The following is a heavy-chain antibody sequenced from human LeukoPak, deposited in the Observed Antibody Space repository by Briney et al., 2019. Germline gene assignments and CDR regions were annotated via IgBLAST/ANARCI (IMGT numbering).Heavy chain of an antibody. CDR3: ARQGTAIVDYYFDY. J-gene: IGHJ4*02. V-gene: IGHV4-34*01. CDR2: INHSGST. Sequence: SETLSLTCAVYGGSFSGYYWSWIRQPPGKGLEWIGEINHSGSTNYNPSLKSRVTISVDTSKNQFSLKLSSVTAADTAVYYCARQGTAIVDYYFDYWGQGTLVTVSS. D-gene: IGHD5-18*01. CDR1: GGSFSGYY.